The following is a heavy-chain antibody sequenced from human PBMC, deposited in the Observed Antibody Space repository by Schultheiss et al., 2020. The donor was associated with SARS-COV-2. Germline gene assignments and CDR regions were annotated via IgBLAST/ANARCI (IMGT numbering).Heavy chain of an antibody. CDR2: IYHSGST. CDR1: GGSISSGGYS. CDR3: AREYWYYDILTGYYPLRYFDY. J-gene: IGHJ4*02. Sequence: SETLSLTCTVSGGSISSGGYSWSWIRQPPGKGLEWIGYIYHSGSTYYNPSLKSRVTISVDTSKNQFSLKLSSVTAADTAVYYCAREYWYYDILTGYYPLRYFDYWGQGTLVTVSS. V-gene: IGHV4-30-2*01. D-gene: IGHD3-9*01.